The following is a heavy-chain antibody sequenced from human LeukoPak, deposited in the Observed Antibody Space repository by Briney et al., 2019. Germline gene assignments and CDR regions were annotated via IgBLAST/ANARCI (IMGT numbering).Heavy chain of an antibody. CDR3: ARELGTAYYGSGNYHYNALYYYLGV. CDR1: GGSINSGRYY. V-gene: IGHV4-61*02. Sequence: NSSETLSLTCTVSGGSINSGRYYRNWIRQPAGKGLEWIGRIYTSQSTEYTPSLKSRVTISVDTSKNQFALKLTSVTAADTAVYYCARELGTAYYGSGNYHYNALYYYLGVWGKGTTVTISS. J-gene: IGHJ6*03. D-gene: IGHD3-10*01. CDR2: IYTSQST.